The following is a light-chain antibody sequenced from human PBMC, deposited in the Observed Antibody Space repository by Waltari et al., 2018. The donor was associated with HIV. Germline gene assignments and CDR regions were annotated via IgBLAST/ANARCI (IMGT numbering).Light chain of an antibody. CDR1: NSNIGTNY. CDR3: GTWDDSLNGGV. J-gene: IGLJ3*02. Sequence: QSVLTQPPSVSAAPGQKVTISCSGSNSNIGTNYVSWYQHLPGTAPKLPIYDNNQRPSGIPDRFSGSKSGTSATLGITGLQTGDEADYYCGTWDDSLNGGVFGGGTKLTVL. V-gene: IGLV1-51*01. CDR2: DNN.